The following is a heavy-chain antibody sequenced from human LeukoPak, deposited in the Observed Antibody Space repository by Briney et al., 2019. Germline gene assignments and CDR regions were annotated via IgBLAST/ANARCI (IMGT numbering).Heavy chain of an antibody. CDR2: IYPGDSDT. Sequence: GESLKISCKGSGYSFTXYWIGWVRQMPGKGLEWXXIIYPGDSDTRNSPSFQGQVTISADKSISTAYLQWSGLKASDTAMYYCARHSVARAIGAFDIWGQGIMVTVSS. D-gene: IGHD5-12*01. J-gene: IGHJ3*02. CDR1: GYSFTXYW. V-gene: IGHV5-51*01. CDR3: ARHSVARAIGAFDI.